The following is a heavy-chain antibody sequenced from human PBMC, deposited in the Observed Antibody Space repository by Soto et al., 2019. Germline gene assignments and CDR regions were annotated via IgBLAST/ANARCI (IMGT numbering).Heavy chain of an antibody. CDR3: ARGPHELWDSSGYYYYFDY. D-gene: IGHD3-22*01. J-gene: IGHJ4*02. V-gene: IGHV3-21*01. CDR1: GFTFSSYS. Sequence: GGSLRLSCAASGFTFSSYSMNWVRQAPGKGLEWVSSISSSSSYIYYADSVKGRFTISRDNAKNSLYLQMNSLRAEDTAVYYCARGPHELWDSSGYYYYFDYWGQGTLVTVSS. CDR2: ISSSSSYI.